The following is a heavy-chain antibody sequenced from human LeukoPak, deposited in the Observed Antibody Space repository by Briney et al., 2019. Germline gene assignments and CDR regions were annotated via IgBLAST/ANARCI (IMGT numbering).Heavy chain of an antibody. CDR1: VYTFTIYD. D-gene: IGHD6-13*01. CDR3: ARGPPESSSSDY. V-gene: IGHV1-8*01. CDR2: MNPKNANT. J-gene: IGHJ4*02. Sequence: ASVTVSYKSSVYTFTIYDINWVRQAPGQGLEGMGWMNPKNANTGYAQKFQGRVTMTRNTSISTAYLEVNSLRSEATALYYCARGPPESSSSDYWGQGTLVTVSS.